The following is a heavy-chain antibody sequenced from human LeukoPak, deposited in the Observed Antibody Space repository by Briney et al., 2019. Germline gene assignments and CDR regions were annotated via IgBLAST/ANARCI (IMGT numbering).Heavy chain of an antibody. V-gene: IGHV4-34*01. CDR3: ARERPRALYSYGYGYYFDY. CDR2: INHSGST. D-gene: IGHD5-18*01. J-gene: IGHJ4*02. Sequence: SETLSLTCAVYGGSFSGYYWSWIRQPPGKGLEWIGEINHSGSTNYNPSLKSRVTISVDTSKNQFSLKLSSVTAADTAVYYCARERPRALYSYGYGYYFDYWGQGTLVTVSS. CDR1: GGSFSGYY.